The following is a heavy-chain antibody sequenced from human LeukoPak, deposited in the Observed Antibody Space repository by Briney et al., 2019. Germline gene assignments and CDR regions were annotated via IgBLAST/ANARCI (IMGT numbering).Heavy chain of an antibody. Sequence: GGYLRRYGAASGFTFDDYAMLWLRQGPGNSLEWLSLINENGDIAYYGDSVRGRFTVYRDNAKNSLYLQMNSLTTEDTALYYCAKARWEPNFDYWGQGTLVTVSS. CDR2: INENGDIA. D-gene: IGHD1-26*01. CDR1: GFTFDDYA. CDR3: AKARWEPNFDY. V-gene: IGHV3-43*02. J-gene: IGHJ4*02.